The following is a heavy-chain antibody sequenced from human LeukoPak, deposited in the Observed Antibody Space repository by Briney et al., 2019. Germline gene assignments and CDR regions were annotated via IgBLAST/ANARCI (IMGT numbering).Heavy chain of an antibody. CDR1: GYTFTSYG. V-gene: IGHV1-18*01. CDR2: ISGYNGNT. CDR3: ARVEWELPGYYYYMDV. J-gene: IGHJ6*03. D-gene: IGHD1-26*01. Sequence: ASVKVSCKASGYTFTSYGISWVRQAPGQGLEWMGWISGYNGNTNYAQKLQGRVTMTTDTSTSTAYMELRSLRSDDTAVYYCARVEWELPGYYYYMDVWGKGTTVTVSS.